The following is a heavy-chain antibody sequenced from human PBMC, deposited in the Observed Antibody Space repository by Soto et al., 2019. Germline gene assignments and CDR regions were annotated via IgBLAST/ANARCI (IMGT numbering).Heavy chain of an antibody. D-gene: IGHD2-15*01. CDR3: ARHPYCSGGSCSYFDY. Sequence: SETLSLTCTVSGGSISSGGYYWSWIRQHPGKGLEWIGYIYYSGSTYYNPSLKSRVTISVDTSKNQFSLKLSSVTAADTAVYYCARHPYCSGGSCSYFDYWGQGTLVTVSS. V-gene: IGHV4-31*03. CDR2: IYYSGST. CDR1: GGSISSGGYY. J-gene: IGHJ4*02.